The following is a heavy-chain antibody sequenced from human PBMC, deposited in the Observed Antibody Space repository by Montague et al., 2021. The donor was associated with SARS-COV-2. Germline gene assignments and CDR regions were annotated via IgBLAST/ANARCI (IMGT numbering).Heavy chain of an antibody. CDR3: ARTHYDILAGYYIAFDY. CDR1: GFSLSTSGMC. CDR2: IDWDDDK. J-gene: IGHJ4*02. D-gene: IGHD3-9*01. V-gene: IGHV2-70*11. Sequence: PALVKPTQTLTLTCTFSGFSLSTSGMCVSWIRQPPGKALEWLARIDWDDDKYYSTSLKTRPTISKDTSKNQVVLTMTIMDPVDTATYYCARTHYDILAGYYIAFDYWGQGTLVTVSS.